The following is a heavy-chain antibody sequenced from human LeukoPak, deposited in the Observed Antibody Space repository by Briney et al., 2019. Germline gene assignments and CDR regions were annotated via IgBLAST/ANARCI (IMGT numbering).Heavy chain of an antibody. CDR2: IYYSGST. CDR3: AREHTAAAGDNWFDP. Sequence: PSETLSLTCTVSGGSISSYYWSWLRQPPGKGLEWSGYIYYSGSTNYNPSLKSRVTISVDTSKNQFSLKLSSVTAADTAVYYCAREHTAAAGDNWFDPWGQGTLVTVSS. CDR1: GGSISSYY. V-gene: IGHV4-59*01. J-gene: IGHJ5*02. D-gene: IGHD6-13*01.